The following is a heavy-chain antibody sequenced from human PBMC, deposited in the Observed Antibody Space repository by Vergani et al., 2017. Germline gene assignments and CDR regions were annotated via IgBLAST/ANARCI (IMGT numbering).Heavy chain of an antibody. D-gene: IGHD4-17*01. CDR3: AKDRATTKGFFDY. CDR2: IRYDGSNK. CDR1: GFTFSSYA. V-gene: IGHV3-30*02. Sequence: QVQLVESGGGVVQPGGSLRLSCAASGFTFSSYAMHWVRQAPGKGLEWVAFIRYDGSNKNYADSVKGRFTISRDNSKNTLYLQTNSLRAEDTAVYYCAKDRATTKGFFDYWGQGTLVTVSS. J-gene: IGHJ4*02.